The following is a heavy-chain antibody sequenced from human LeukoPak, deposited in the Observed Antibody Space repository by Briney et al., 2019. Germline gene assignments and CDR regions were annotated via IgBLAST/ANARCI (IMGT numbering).Heavy chain of an antibody. CDR3: ARDLARGYSYGYNAFGI. V-gene: IGHV1-18*01. CDR2: ITAGNGNT. J-gene: IGHJ3*02. D-gene: IGHD5-18*01. CDR1: GYNFNSYG. Sequence: ASVKVSCKASGYNFNSYGFGWVRQAPRQGLEWTGWITAGNGNTNYAQKVQGRVTMTTDTSTSTAYMELRSLRSDDTAVYFCARDLARGYSYGYNAFGIWGQGTMVTVSS.